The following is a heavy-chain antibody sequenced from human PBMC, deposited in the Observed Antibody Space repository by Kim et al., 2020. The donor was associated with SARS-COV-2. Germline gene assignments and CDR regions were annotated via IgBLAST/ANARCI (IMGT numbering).Heavy chain of an antibody. D-gene: IGHD3-22*01. CDR2: IIPIFGPS. CDR3: ARDAYPLADSSGFYYAFDY. Sequence: SVKVSCKASGGTFSSYAISWVRQAPGQGLEWMVGIIPIFGPSNYAQKFQGRVTITADESTSTAYMELSSLSSEATAVYYCARDAYPLADSSGFYYAFDY. CDR1: GGTFSSYA. J-gene: IGHJ4*01. V-gene: IGHV1-69*13.